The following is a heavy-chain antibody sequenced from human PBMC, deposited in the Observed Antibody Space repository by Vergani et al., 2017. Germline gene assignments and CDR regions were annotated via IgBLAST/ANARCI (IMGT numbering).Heavy chain of an antibody. CDR3: AREMGMVRGVIRDYYYYGMDV. V-gene: IGHV4-61*02. CDR1: GGSINSHNYY. Sequence: QVQLQESGPGLVKPSQTLSLTCTVSGGSINSHNYYWSWIRQPAGKGLEWIGRIYTSGSTNYNPSLKSRVTISVDTSKNQFSLKLSSVTAADTAVYYCAREMGMVRGVIRDYYYYGMDVWGQGTTVTVSS. J-gene: IGHJ6*02. CDR2: IYTSGST. D-gene: IGHD3-10*01.